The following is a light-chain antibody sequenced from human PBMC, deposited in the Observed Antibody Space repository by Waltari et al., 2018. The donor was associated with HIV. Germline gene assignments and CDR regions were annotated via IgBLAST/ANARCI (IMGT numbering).Light chain of an antibody. CDR3: AAWDDRLSGL. CDR2: RDN. Sequence: QSVLTHPPSASGTPCQRVTISCSGGSSNIRHNHVYWYQQFPGTAPKLLIYRDNQRPPGVPDRFAVSKSGTSASLVISGLRSEDEADYYCAAWDDRLSGLFGGGTKVTVL. CDR1: SSNIRHNH. J-gene: IGLJ2*01. V-gene: IGLV1-47*01.